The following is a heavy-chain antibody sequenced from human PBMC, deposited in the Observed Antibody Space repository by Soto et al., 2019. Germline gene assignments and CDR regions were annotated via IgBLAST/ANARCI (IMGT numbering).Heavy chain of an antibody. V-gene: IGHV4-39*01. CDR3: AGRNSLASVSLNFRELSNYKWIDP. CDR1: GYSITNSNDY. J-gene: IGHJ5*02. CDR2: IYYIGST. D-gene: IGHD3-16*02. Sequence: PSETLALTCTVSGYSITNSNDYWGWFRKPPGKGLEWIASIYYIGSTYYNPSLKSRVTISVDTSNNQFSLNLNSVTASDTAVYYCAGRNSLASVSLNFRELSNYKWIDPWGPGTLVTVSS.